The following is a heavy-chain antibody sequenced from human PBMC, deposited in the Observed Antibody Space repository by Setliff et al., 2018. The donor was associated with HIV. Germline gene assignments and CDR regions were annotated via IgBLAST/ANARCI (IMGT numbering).Heavy chain of an antibody. J-gene: IGHJ3*02. Sequence: ASETLSLTCIVSGGSISSSSHYWGWIRQPPGKGLEWIGNIYYSGCTNYNPSLRSRVTISVDTSKNQFSLKLSSVTAADTAVYYCARDRLHCSGGSCYSVGPNDVFDIWGQGTMVTVSS. V-gene: IGHV4-39*07. CDR3: ARDRLHCSGGSCYSVGPNDVFDI. CDR1: GGSISSSSHY. CDR2: IYYSGCT. D-gene: IGHD2-15*01.